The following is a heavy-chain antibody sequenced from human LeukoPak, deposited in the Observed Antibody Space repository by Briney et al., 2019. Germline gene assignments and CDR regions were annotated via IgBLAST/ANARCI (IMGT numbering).Heavy chain of an antibody. CDR3: ARVAVAVNYFDY. J-gene: IGHJ4*02. V-gene: IGHV1-18*01. D-gene: IGHD6-19*01. Sequence: GASVKVSCKASGYTFTSYGISWVRQAPGQGLEWMGWISAYYGNTNYAQKLQGSVTMTTDTSTSTAYMELRRLRSDDTAVYYCARVAVAVNYFDYWGQGTLVTVPA. CDR2: ISAYYGNT. CDR1: GYTFTSYG.